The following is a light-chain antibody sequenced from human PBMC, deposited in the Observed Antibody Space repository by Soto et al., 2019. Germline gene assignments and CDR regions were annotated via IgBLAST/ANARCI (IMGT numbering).Light chain of an antibody. J-gene: IGLJ1*01. CDR1: SSNIGAGRD. CDR2: GNG. Sequence: QSVLTQPPSVSGAPGQRVTISCTGSSSNIGAGRDVHWYQRLPGTAPKLLIYGNGNRPSGVPDRFSGSKSGTSASLAITGLHAEDEADYYCQSYDSSLSGSEVFGNGTKVTVL. V-gene: IGLV1-40*01. CDR3: QSYDSSLSGSEV.